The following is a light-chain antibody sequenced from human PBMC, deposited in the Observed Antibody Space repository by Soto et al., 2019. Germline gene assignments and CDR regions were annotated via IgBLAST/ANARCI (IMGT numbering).Light chain of an antibody. CDR3: QSYDSSLSGFYV. J-gene: IGLJ1*01. V-gene: IGLV1-40*01. CDR1: SSNIGANSD. Sequence: QSVLGHPPSVSWAPGHRVTISCTGSSSNIGANSDVHWYQQLAGAAPKLLIYGNSNRPSGVSDRFSGSKSGTSASLAITGLQAEDEADYYRQSYDSSLSGFYVFGTGTKVTAL. CDR2: GNS.